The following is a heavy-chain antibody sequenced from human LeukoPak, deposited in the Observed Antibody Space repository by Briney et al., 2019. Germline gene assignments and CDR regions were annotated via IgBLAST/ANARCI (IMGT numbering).Heavy chain of an antibody. Sequence: GGSLRLSCAASGFTFSSYAMSWVRQAPGKGLEWASGISGSGGNTYHADSVKGRFSISRDNSKSTLYLQMNSLRAEDTAVYYCAKKITAPGPYFDSWGQGTLVTVSS. CDR1: GFTFSSYA. V-gene: IGHV3-23*01. CDR2: ISGSGGNT. J-gene: IGHJ4*02. CDR3: AKKITAPGPYFDS. D-gene: IGHD1-20*01.